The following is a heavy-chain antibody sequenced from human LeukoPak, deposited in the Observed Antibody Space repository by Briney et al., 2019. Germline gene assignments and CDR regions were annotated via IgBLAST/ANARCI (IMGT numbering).Heavy chain of an antibody. J-gene: IGHJ4*02. CDR1: GFTFDDYA. D-gene: IGHD6-13*01. CDR2: ISWNSGSI. V-gene: IGHV3-9*01. CDR3: AKDTDGAAAGTTWGH. Sequence: GGSLRLSCAASGFTFDDYAMHWVRQAPGKGLEWVSGISWNSGSIGYADSVKGRFTISRDNAKNSLYLQMNSLRAEDTALYYCAKDTDGAAAGTTWGHWGQGTLVAVSS.